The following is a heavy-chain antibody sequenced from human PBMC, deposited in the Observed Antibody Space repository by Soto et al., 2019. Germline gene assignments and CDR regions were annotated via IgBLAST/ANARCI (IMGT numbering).Heavy chain of an antibody. CDR3: AREWYSSSWQDDDAFDI. J-gene: IGHJ3*02. CDR1: GFTFSSYG. V-gene: IGHV3-33*01. D-gene: IGHD6-13*01. Sequence: QVQLVESGGGVVQPGRSLRLSCAASGFTFSSYGMHWVHQAPGKGLEWVAVIWYDGSNKYYADSVKGRFTISRDNSKNTLYLQMNSLRAEDTAVYYCAREWYSSSWQDDDAFDIWGQGTMVTVSS. CDR2: IWYDGSNK.